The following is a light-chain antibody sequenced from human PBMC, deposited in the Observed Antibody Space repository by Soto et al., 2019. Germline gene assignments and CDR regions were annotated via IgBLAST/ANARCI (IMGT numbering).Light chain of an antibody. CDR2: DAS. Sequence: EIVMTQSPGTLSLSPGETATLSCRASQSVSSYLAWYQQKPGQAPRLLIYDASNRATGIPARFSGSRSGTDFTLTISSLEPEDFAVYYCQQRSNWPPITFGQGTRLEI. J-gene: IGKJ5*01. V-gene: IGKV3-11*01. CDR1: QSVSSY. CDR3: QQRSNWPPIT.